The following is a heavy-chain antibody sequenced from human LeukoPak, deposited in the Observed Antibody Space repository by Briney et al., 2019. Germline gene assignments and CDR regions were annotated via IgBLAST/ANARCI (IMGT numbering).Heavy chain of an antibody. CDR1: GYTFSSYG. J-gene: IGHJ4*02. CDR3: ARDGALVATGSFDY. V-gene: IGHV1-18*01. D-gene: IGHD5-12*01. CDR2: ISDYNGNT. Sequence: ASVKVSCKASGYTFSSYGINWVRQAPGQGLEWMGWISDYNGNTNYAQKLQGRVTMTTDTSTSTAYMELRSLRSDDTAVYYCARDGALVATGSFDYWGQGTLVTVSS.